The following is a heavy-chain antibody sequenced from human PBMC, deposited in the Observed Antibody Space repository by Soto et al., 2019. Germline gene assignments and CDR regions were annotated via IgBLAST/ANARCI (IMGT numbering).Heavy chain of an antibody. CDR2: IHYSGST. V-gene: IGHV4-59*01. CDR1: GGSISSYY. J-gene: IGHJ4*02. CDR3: ARSFWQKRAELLNGSRRVYFDY. D-gene: IGHD2-15*01. Sequence: SETLSLTCTVSGGSISSYYWSWIRQPPGKGLEWIGYIHYSGSTNYNPSLKSRVTISVDTSKNQFSLKLSSVTAADTAVYYCARSFWQKRAELLNGSRRVYFDYWGQGTLVTVSS.